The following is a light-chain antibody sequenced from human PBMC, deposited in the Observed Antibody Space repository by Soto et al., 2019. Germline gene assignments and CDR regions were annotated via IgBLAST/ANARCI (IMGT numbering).Light chain of an antibody. V-gene: IGKV4-1*01. Sequence: DIVMTQSPDSLAVSLGERATINCKSSQSVLYRSNNKNYLAWYQQKPGQPPKLLISWASTRESGVPDRFSGSWSGTDFTLTISSLQAEDVAVYSCQQYIGRPFTFGPGTKVDIK. CDR1: QSVLYRSNNKNY. CDR3: QQYIGRPFT. J-gene: IGKJ3*01. CDR2: WAS.